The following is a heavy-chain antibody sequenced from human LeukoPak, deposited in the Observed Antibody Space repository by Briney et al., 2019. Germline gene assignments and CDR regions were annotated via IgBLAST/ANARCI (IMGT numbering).Heavy chain of an antibody. J-gene: IGHJ6*02. V-gene: IGHV3-11*01. CDR1: GFTFSDHY. Sequence: GGSLRLSCAASGFTFSDHYMTWIRQTPGKGLEWISYMSRGSGGTIEYADSVKGRFTISRDNAENSLYLQMNSLRVEDTAIYYCARGHYGMGVWGRGTTVTVSS. CDR3: ARGHYGMGV. CDR2: MSRGSGGTI.